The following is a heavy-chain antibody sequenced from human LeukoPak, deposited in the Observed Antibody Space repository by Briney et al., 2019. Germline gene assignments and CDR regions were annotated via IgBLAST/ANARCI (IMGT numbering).Heavy chain of an antibody. V-gene: IGHV4-31*03. D-gene: IGHD1-1*01. J-gene: IGHJ4*02. CDR3: ARDSVTGKDY. Sequence: SETLSLTCTVSGGSISSGGYCWSWIRQHPGKGLEWIGYIYYSGSTYYNPSLKSRVTISVDTSKNQFSLKLSSVTAADTAVYYCARDSVTGKDYWGQGTLVTVSS. CDR1: GGSISSGGYC. CDR2: IYYSGST.